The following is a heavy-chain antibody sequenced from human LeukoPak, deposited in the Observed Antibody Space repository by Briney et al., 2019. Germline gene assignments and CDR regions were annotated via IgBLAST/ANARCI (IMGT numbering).Heavy chain of an antibody. J-gene: IGHJ4*02. CDR2: IYYSGST. D-gene: IGHD3-10*01. CDR3: ARGSITMVRGVILWVY. Sequence: PSQTLSLTCTVSGGSISSGGYYWGWIRQPPGKGLEWIGSIYYSGSTYYNPSLKSRVTISVDTSKNQFSLKLSSVTAADTAVYYCARGSITMVRGVILWVYWGQGTLVTVSS. CDR1: GGSISSGGYY. V-gene: IGHV4-39*07.